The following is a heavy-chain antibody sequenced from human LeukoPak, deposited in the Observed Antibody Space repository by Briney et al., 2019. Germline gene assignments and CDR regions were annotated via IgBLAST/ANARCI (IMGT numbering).Heavy chain of an antibody. V-gene: IGHV3-30-3*01. Sequence: PGRSLRLSCAASGFTFSSYAMHWVRQALGKGLEWVAVISYDGSNKYYADSVKGRFTISRDNSKNTLYLQMNSLRAEDTAVYYCARGAGYFDYWGQGTLVTVSS. D-gene: IGHD6-25*01. CDR1: GFTFSSYA. CDR2: ISYDGSNK. CDR3: ARGAGYFDY. J-gene: IGHJ4*02.